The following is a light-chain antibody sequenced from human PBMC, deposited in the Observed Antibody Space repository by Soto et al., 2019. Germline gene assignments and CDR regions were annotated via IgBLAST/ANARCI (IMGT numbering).Light chain of an antibody. J-gene: IGKJ4*01. Sequence: DIQMTQSPSSVSASVGDRVTITCRASQGVNTWLAWYQKKPGKAPELLVYEASSVHSGVPSRFSDSGAGTDFTPTISSLQPEDFATYYCQQANSFPLTVGGGTKVEVQ. CDR3: QQANSFPLT. CDR1: QGVNTW. V-gene: IGKV1-12*01. CDR2: EAS.